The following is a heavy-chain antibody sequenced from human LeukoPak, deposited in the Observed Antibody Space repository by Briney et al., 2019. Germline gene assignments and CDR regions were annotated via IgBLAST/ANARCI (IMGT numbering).Heavy chain of an antibody. Sequence: ASVKVSCKASGYTFTSYDINWVRQATGQGLEWMGWMNPNSGNTGYAQKFQGRVTMTRNTSISTAYMELSSLRSEDTAVYYCAREVAAAGDNWFDPWGQGTLVTVSS. CDR3: AREVAAAGDNWFDP. J-gene: IGHJ5*02. CDR1: GYTFTSYD. CDR2: MNPNSGNT. V-gene: IGHV1-8*01. D-gene: IGHD6-13*01.